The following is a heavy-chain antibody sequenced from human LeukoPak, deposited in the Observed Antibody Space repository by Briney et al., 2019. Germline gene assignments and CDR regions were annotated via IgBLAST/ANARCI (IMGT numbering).Heavy chain of an antibody. V-gene: IGHV3-74*01. CDR1: GFTFSSYW. J-gene: IGHJ4*02. CDR3: ARESVGWLQSRGPFDY. D-gene: IGHD5-24*01. CDR2: INSDGSST. Sequence: PGGSRRLSCAASGFTFSSYWMHWVRQAPGKGLVWVSRINSDGSSTSYADSVKGRFTISRDNAKNTLYLQMNSLRAEDTAVYYCARESVGWLQSRGPFDYWGQGTLVTVSS.